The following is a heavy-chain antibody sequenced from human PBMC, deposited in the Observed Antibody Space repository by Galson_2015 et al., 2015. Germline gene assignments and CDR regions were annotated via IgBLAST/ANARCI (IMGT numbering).Heavy chain of an antibody. J-gene: IGHJ6*03. Sequence: SLRLSCAASGFPFGSYWMHWVRHAPGKGLVWVSGTKSDGTTTTYADSVKGRFTISRDNAKNTLYLQMNSLRVEDTAVYYCASLTSFYYYYMDVWGKGTTVTVSS. V-gene: IGHV3-74*01. CDR2: TKSDGTTT. CDR3: ASLTSFYYYYMDV. CDR1: GFPFGSYW.